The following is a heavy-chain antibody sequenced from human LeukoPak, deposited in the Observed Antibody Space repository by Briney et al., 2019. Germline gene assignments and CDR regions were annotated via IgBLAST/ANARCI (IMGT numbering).Heavy chain of an antibody. J-gene: IGHJ4*02. Sequence: EASVKVSFKASGYTFTGYYLHWVRQAPGQGLEWMGGINPNSGATNYAQKFQGRVTMTSDTSISTAYMELSRLRSDDTAVYYCARVQYSGSAALDYWGQGTLLTVSS. CDR3: ARVQYSGSAALDY. D-gene: IGHD6-6*01. CDR2: INPNSGAT. V-gene: IGHV1-2*02. CDR1: GYTFTGYY.